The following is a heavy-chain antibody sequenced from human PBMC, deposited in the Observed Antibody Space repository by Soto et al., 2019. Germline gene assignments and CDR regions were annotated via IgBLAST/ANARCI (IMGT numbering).Heavy chain of an antibody. J-gene: IGHJ5*02. CDR2: RSYSGST. CDR3: AREGGLAYCGGDCLYNWFDP. D-gene: IGHD2-21*02. CDR1: GGSISSGDYY. V-gene: IGHV4-31*03. Sequence: SETLSLTCTVSGGSISSGDYYWSWVRQHPGKGLEWIGYRSYSGSTYYNPSLKSRVTIVVDTSRNQFSLRLSSVTAADTAVYYCAREGGLAYCGGDCLYNWFDPWGQGTLVTVSS.